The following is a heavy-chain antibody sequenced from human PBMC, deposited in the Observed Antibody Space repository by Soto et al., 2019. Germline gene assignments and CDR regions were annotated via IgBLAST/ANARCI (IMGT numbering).Heavy chain of an antibody. J-gene: IGHJ4*02. CDR3: AKDQGPRLRLGVGPFDY. Sequence: QVQLVESGGGVVQPGRSLRLSCAASGFTFSSYGMHWVRQAPGKGLEWVAVISYDGSNKYYADSVKGRFTISRDNSKNTLYLQMNSLRAEDTAVYYCAKDQGPRLRLGVGPFDYWGQGTLVTVSS. CDR2: ISYDGSNK. D-gene: IGHD3-16*01. CDR1: GFTFSSYG. V-gene: IGHV3-30*18.